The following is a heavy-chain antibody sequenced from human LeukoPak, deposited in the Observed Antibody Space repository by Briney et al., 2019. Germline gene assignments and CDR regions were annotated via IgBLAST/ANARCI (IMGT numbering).Heavy chain of an antibody. CDR1: GYTPTELS. V-gene: IGHV1-24*01. Sequence: GASVKVSCKVSGYTPTELSMHWVRQAPGKGLEWMGGFDPEDGETIYAQKFKGRVTMTEDTSTATAYMELSSVRSEDTAVYFCATPDELVVVNAFDCWGQGTMVTVSS. CDR3: ATPDELVVVNAFDC. J-gene: IGHJ4*02. D-gene: IGHD3-22*01. CDR2: FDPEDGET.